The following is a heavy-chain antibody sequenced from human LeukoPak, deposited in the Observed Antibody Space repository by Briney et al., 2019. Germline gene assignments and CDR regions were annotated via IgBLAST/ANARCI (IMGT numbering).Heavy chain of an antibody. Sequence: PSETLSLTCTVSGGSISNYYWSWIRQPPGKGLEWIGYIYYSGSTNYNPSLKSRVTISVDTSKNQFSLKLSSVTAADTAVYYCARTTEGYCRSTSCYGFYYSYYMDVWGKGTTVTISS. CDR3: ARTTEGYCRSTSCYGFYYSYYMDV. V-gene: IGHV4-59*01. CDR2: IYYSGST. CDR1: GGSISNYY. D-gene: IGHD2-2*01. J-gene: IGHJ6*03.